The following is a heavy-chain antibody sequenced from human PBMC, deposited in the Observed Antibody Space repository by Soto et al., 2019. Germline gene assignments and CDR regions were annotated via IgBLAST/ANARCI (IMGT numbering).Heavy chain of an antibody. Sequence: QVQLQESGPGLVKPSETLSLTCTVSGGSISSYYWSWIRQTPGKGLELSGYIYYSGNTSYNPSLKSRVTISGDTSQNPFALKLSSVTAADTAVYYCASRYCGNLDYWGQGTLVTVSP. D-gene: IGHD2-21*01. CDR3: ASRYCGNLDY. V-gene: IGHV4-59*08. CDR1: GGSISSYY. CDR2: IYYSGNT. J-gene: IGHJ4*02.